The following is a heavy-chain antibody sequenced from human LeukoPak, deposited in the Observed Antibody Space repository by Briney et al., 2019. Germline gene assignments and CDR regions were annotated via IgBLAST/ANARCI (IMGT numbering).Heavy chain of an antibody. Sequence: GGSLRLSCAASGFTFSNYGIHWVRQAPGKGLEWVAVMWYDGTNKYYADAVKGRFTISRDNSKNTLYLQLNSLRAEDTAVYYCAARDGYNSDFDYWGQGTPVTVSS. D-gene: IGHD5-24*01. CDR1: GFTFSNYG. V-gene: IGHV3-33*01. J-gene: IGHJ4*02. CDR3: AARDGYNSDFDY. CDR2: MWYDGTNK.